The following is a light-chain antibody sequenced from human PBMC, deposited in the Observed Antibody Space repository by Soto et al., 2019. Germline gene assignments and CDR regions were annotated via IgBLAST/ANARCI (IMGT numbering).Light chain of an antibody. J-gene: IGKJ1*01. Sequence: EIMMTQSPAALSVSPGERATLSCRASQSVINNLAWLQQKPGQAPRLLIYGASTRATGIPARFSGSGSGTEFTLTISSLQPDDFATYYCQHYNSYSEAFGQGTKVDIK. V-gene: IGKV3-15*01. CDR3: QHYNSYSEA. CDR1: QSVINN. CDR2: GAS.